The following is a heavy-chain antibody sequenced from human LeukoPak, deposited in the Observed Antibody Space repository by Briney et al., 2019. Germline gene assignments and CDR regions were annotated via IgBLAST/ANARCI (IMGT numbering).Heavy chain of an antibody. CDR2: IIPILGTA. J-gene: IGHJ6*03. V-gene: IGHV1-69*11. D-gene: IGHD6-13*01. CDR1: GGTFTSYA. Sequence: GASVKVSCKASGGTFTSYAISWVRQAPGQGLEWMGWIIPILGTANYAQKFQGRVTITADESTSTAYMELSSLRSEDTAVYYCARDSQPYSSSGYQRYYYYYMDVWGKGTTVTVSS. CDR3: ARDSQPYSSSGYQRYYYYYMDV.